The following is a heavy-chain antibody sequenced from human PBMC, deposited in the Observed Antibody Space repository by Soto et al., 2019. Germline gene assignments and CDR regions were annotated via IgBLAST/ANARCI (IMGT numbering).Heavy chain of an antibody. CDR1: GFTFTSSA. D-gene: IGHD4-17*01. J-gene: IGHJ6*02. CDR2: IVVGSGNT. CDR3: AADAHDYGDYISYYYYGMDV. Sequence: ASVKVSCKASGFTFTSSAMQWVRQARGQRLEWIGWIVVGSGNTNYAQKFQERVTITRDMSTSTAYMELSSLRSEDTAVYYCAADAHDYGDYISYYYYGMDVWGQGTTVTVSS. V-gene: IGHV1-58*02.